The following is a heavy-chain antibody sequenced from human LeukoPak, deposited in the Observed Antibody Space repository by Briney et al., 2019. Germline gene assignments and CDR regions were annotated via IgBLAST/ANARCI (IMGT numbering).Heavy chain of an antibody. D-gene: IGHD1-26*01. V-gene: IGHV3-23*01. CDR2: ISGTGGST. CDR3: AKDYEPLVGVHRWGDWFDP. CDR1: GFTFSTYA. Sequence: GSLRLSCAASGFTFSTYAMTWVRQAPGKGLEWVSLISGTGGSTYYADSVKGRFTISRDNSKNTLYLQMNSLRAEDTAVYYCAKDYEPLVGVHRWGDWFDPWGQGTLVTVSS. J-gene: IGHJ5*02.